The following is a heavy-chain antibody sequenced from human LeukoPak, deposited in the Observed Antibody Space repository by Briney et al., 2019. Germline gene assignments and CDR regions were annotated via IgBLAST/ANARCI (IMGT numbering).Heavy chain of an antibody. CDR3: TTLTGSTRHFDD. Sequence: GGSLRLSCAVSGLTFSNYAMTWVRQAPGKGLEWVSSISSSGGHTYYGGSVKGRFVISRDNSKNTVYLQMNSLRAEDTAVYYCTTLTGSTRHFDDWGQGTLVTVSS. CDR2: ISSSGGHT. D-gene: IGHD1-20*01. CDR1: GLTFSNYA. J-gene: IGHJ4*02. V-gene: IGHV3-23*01.